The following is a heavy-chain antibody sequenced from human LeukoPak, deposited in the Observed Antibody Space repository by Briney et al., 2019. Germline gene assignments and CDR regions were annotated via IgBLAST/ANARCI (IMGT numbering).Heavy chain of an antibody. CDR2: MNPNSGNT. Sequence: ASVKVSCKASGYTFTSYDINWVRQATGQGLEWMGWMNPNSGNTGYAQKFQGRVTMTRNTSISTAYMELSSLRSEDTAVYYCARVLRYFDWLLFDYWGQGTLVTVSS. D-gene: IGHD3-9*01. V-gene: IGHV1-8*01. J-gene: IGHJ4*02. CDR1: GYTFTSYD. CDR3: ARVLRYFDWLLFDY.